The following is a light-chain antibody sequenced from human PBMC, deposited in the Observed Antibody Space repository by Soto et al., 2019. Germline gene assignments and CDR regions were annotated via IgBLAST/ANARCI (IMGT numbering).Light chain of an antibody. J-gene: IGLJ1*01. Sequence: QSVLTQPPSASGTPGQRVTISCSGSSSNIGSNTVNWYQQLPGTAPKLLIYRNSQRPSGVPDRFSGSKSGTSASLAISGLQSEDEADYYCAAWDDSLNGSYVCGIGTKVTVL. CDR3: AAWDDSLNGSYV. CDR1: SSNIGSNT. CDR2: RNS. V-gene: IGLV1-44*01.